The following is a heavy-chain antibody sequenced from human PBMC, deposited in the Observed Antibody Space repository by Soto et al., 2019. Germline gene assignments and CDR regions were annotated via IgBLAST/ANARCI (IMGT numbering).Heavy chain of an antibody. V-gene: IGHV4-59*01. Sequence: LSLTCTVSGGSISRYYWSWIRQPPGKGLEWIGYVYYSGTTNYNPSLRSRVTISVDTSNNQFSLRLSSVTAADTAVYYCSRAPSAYSRGYGMDVWGQGTTVTVSS. CDR3: SRAPSAYSRGYGMDV. CDR1: GGSISRYY. J-gene: IGHJ6*02. CDR2: VYYSGTT. D-gene: IGHD5-18*01.